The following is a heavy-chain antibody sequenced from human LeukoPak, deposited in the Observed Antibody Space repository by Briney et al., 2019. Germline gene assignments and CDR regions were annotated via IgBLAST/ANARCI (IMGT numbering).Heavy chain of an antibody. D-gene: IGHD2-15*01. CDR1: GYSFTAFY. Sequence: ASVKVSCKASGYSFTAFYIHWVRQAPGQGLEWMGWIHPRSGETNYAYKFRGRVTMTRDTSISTTYMDLGSLGSDDTAVYYCARVTMVAGASYNWFVVWGQGTLVTVST. V-gene: IGHV1-2*02. CDR3: ARVTMVAGASYNWFVV. CDR2: IHPRSGET. J-gene: IGHJ5*02.